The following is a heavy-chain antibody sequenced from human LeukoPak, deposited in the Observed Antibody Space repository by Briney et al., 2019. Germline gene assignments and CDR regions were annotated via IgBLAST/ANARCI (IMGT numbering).Heavy chain of an antibody. Sequence: GASVKDSCKASGYTFTSYAMHWVRQAPGQRLEWMGWINAGNGNTKYSQKFQGRVTITRDTSASTAYMELSSLRSEDTAVYYCARAVAGTSKFDYWGQGTLVTVSS. CDR1: GYTFTSYA. J-gene: IGHJ4*02. V-gene: IGHV1-3*01. CDR2: INAGNGNT. CDR3: ARAVAGTSKFDY. D-gene: IGHD6-19*01.